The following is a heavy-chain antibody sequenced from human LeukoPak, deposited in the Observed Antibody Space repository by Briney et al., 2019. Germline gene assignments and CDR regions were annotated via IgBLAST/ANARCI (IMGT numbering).Heavy chain of an antibody. CDR3: ARVAARYVGMDV. D-gene: IGHD6-6*01. CDR1: GDSVSSSNYY. V-gene: IGHV4-61*01. CDR2: IYYSGST. Sequence: SETLSLTCTVFGDSVSSSNYYWAWFRLPPGKGLEWIGYIYYSGSTNYNPSLKSRVTISVDTSKKQVSLNLSSVTAADTAVYYCARVAARYVGMDVWGQGTTVTVSS. J-gene: IGHJ6*02.